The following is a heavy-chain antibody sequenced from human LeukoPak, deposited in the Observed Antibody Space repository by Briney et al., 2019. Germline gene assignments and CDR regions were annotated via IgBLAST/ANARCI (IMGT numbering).Heavy chain of an antibody. CDR3: ARTVDSYNWRENWFDP. J-gene: IGHJ5*02. CDR1: GYTFSRYG. V-gene: IGHV1-18*01. D-gene: IGHD1-20*01. Sequence: ASVKVSCKASGYTFSRYGISWVRQAPGHGLEWMGWISAYNGNAKYAQTLQGRVTMTTDTSTSTAYMELRSLTSDYTAVYYCARTVDSYNWRENWFDPWGQGTLVTVSS. CDR2: ISAYNGNA.